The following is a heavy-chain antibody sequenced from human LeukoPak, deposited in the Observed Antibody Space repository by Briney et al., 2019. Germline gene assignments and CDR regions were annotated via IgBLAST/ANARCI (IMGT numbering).Heavy chain of an antibody. CDR2: ISSSSSTI. CDR3: GRDMDYYDSSDRFDY. CDR1: GFTFSSYS. V-gene: IGHV3-48*04. Sequence: PGGSLRLSCAASGFTFSSYSMNWVRQAPGKGLEWVSYISSSSSTIYYADSVKGRFTISRDNAKNSLYLQMNSLRAEDAAVYYCGRDMDYYDSSDRFDYWGQGTLVTVSS. J-gene: IGHJ4*02. D-gene: IGHD3-22*01.